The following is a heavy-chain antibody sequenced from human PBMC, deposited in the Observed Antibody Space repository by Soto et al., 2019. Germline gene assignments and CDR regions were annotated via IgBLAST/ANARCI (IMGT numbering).Heavy chain of an antibody. CDR3: AIEGAVAAKMFDF. V-gene: IGHV1-46*01. J-gene: IGHJ4*02. CDR1: GYSHGDYY. Sequence: QVQLEQSGTEVKEPGASVKLSCKTSGYSHGDYYMHWVRQAPGQGLEWMGLINPVCRWTPRSQKFQDRVDATRDTSAGTVYMDLCMLGSEDTSGYYCAIEGAVAAKMFDFWGLGTLVSVSS. D-gene: IGHD6-19*01. CDR2: INPVCRWT.